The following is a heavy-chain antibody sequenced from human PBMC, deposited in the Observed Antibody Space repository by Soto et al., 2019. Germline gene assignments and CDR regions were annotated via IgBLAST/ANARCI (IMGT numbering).Heavy chain of an antibody. CDR2: IYDTGISGYTPST. J-gene: IGHJ6*02. V-gene: IGHV4-59*01. CDR1: GGSITSSY. CDR3: ARGEDAFFYYGLDV. Sequence: TVSGGSITSSYWSWIRRPPGKGLEWIAYIYDTGISGYTPSTSYNPSLKSRVTMSVDTSKSQFSLKLTSVTAADTAVYYCARGEDAFFYYGLDVWGQGITVTVSS.